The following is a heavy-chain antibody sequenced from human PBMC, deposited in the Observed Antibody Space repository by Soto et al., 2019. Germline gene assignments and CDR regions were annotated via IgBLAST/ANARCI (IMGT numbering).Heavy chain of an antibody. CDR2: IDWDDDK. D-gene: IGHD2-15*01. CDR1: GFSLSTSGMC. J-gene: IGHJ6*02. Sequence: SGPTLVNPTQTLTLTCTFSGFSLSTSGMCVSWIRQPPGKALEWLALIDWDDDKYYSTSLKTRLTISKDTSKSQVVLTMTNMDPVDTATYYCARTPTPGYCSGGSCYSYYYYYGMDAWGQGTTVTVSS. V-gene: IGHV2-70*01. CDR3: ARTPTPGYCSGGSCYSYYYYYGMDA.